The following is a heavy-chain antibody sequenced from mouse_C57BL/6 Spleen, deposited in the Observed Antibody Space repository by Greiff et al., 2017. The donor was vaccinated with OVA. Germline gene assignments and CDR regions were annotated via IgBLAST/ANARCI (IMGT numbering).Heavy chain of an antibody. CDR2: IDPSDSYT. CDR1: GYTFTSYW. Sequence: VQLQQPGAELVKPGASVKLSCKASGYTFTSYWMQWVKQRPGQGLEWIGEIDPSDSYTNYNQKFKGKATLTVDTSSSTAYMQLSSLTSEDSAVYYCARWGVIGYFDVWGTGTTVTVSS. V-gene: IGHV1-50*01. CDR3: ARWGVIGYFDV. D-gene: IGHD2-12*01. J-gene: IGHJ1*03.